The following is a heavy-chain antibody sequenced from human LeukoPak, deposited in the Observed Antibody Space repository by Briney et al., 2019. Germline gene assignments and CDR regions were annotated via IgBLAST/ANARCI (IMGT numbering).Heavy chain of an antibody. D-gene: IGHD5-12*01. CDR1: GGTFSSYA. V-gene: IGHV1-69*06. Sequence: SVKVSCKASGGTFSSYAISWVRQAPGQGLEWMGGVIPIFGTANYAQKFQGRVTITADKSTSTAYMELSSLRSEDTAVYYCAGEKGLRLRGFDYWGQGTLVTVSS. J-gene: IGHJ4*02. CDR2: VIPIFGTA. CDR3: AGEKGLRLRGFDY.